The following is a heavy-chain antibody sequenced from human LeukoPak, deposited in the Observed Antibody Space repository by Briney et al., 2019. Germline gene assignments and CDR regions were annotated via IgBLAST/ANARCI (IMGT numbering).Heavy chain of an antibody. CDR2: IIPIFGTA. Sequence: ASVKVSCKASGGTFSSYAISWVRQAPGQGLEWMGGIIPIFGTANYAQKFQGRVTITADESTSTAYMELSSLRSEDTAVYYCAMGGYSYGSDDYWGQGTLVTVSS. V-gene: IGHV1-69*13. D-gene: IGHD5-18*01. J-gene: IGHJ4*02. CDR1: GGTFSSYA. CDR3: AMGGYSYGSDDY.